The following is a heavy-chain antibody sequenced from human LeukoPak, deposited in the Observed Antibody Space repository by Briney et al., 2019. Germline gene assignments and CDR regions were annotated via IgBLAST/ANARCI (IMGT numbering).Heavy chain of an antibody. J-gene: IGHJ3*02. CDR1: GFTFSSYR. D-gene: IGHD3-9*01. Sequence: PGGSLRLSCAASGFTFSSYRMHWVRQAPGKGLEWVAVISYDGSNKYYADSVKGRFTISRDNSKNTLYLQMNSLRAEDTAVYYCATQRPFDWFGTPVAFDIWGQGTMVTVSS. CDR3: ATQRPFDWFGTPVAFDI. V-gene: IGHV3-30*03. CDR2: ISYDGSNK.